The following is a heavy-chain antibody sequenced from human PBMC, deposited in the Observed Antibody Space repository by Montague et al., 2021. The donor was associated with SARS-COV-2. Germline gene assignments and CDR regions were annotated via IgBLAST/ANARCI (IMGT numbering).Heavy chain of an antibody. D-gene: IGHD4-23*01. CDR1: GASISTGNDY. CDR3: ARDRGDIYGGNSAWFDP. V-gene: IGHV4-61*03. CDR2: VYYSGCX. Sequence: SETLSLTCAVSGASISTGNDYWTWIRQRPGRGLEWVGNVYYSGCXTYNPSLKSRVTISADTSKNLFSLTLKSVTASDTAVYYCARDRGDIYGGNSAWFDPWGQGTLVTVSS. J-gene: IGHJ5*02.